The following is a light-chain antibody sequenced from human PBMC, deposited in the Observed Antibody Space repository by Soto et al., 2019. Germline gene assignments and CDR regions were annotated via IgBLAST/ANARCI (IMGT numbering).Light chain of an antibody. V-gene: IGKV1-33*01. CDR3: DQDHNLPLT. Sequence: DIQMTQSPSSLSASVGDRVTITCQASQDISNYLNWYQQKPGKAPKLLIYDASNLETGVPSRFSGSGSGTDFTFTISSLQPEDVATYYCDQDHNLPLTFGGGTKVEIK. CDR2: DAS. CDR1: QDISNY. J-gene: IGKJ4*01.